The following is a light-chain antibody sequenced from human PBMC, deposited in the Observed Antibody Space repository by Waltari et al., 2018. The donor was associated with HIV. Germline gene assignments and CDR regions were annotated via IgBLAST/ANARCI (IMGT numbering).Light chain of an antibody. J-gene: IGKJ1*01. V-gene: IGKV3-20*01. CDR1: QSVSSSY. CDR3: QQYGSPPWT. CDR2: GAS. Sequence: EIELTQSPGTLSLSPGERAILSCRDSQSVSSSYLAWYQQKPGQAPRLLISGASTRATGIPDRFSGSGSGTDFTLTINRLEPEDFAVYFCQQYGSPPWTFGQGTKVEIK.